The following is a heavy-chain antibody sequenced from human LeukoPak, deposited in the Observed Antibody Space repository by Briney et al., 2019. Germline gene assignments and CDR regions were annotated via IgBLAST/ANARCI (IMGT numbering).Heavy chain of an antibody. CDR2: ISWDGGST. J-gene: IGHJ4*02. V-gene: IGHV3-43*01. D-gene: IGHD6-13*01. Sequence: GGSLRLSCAASGFTFDDYTMHWVRQAPGKGLEWVSLISWDGGSTYYADSVKGRFTISRDNSKNSLYLQMNSLRTGDTALYYCAKGYSSSWYAATDWGQGTLVTVSS. CDR3: AKGYSSSWYAATD. CDR1: GFTFDDYT.